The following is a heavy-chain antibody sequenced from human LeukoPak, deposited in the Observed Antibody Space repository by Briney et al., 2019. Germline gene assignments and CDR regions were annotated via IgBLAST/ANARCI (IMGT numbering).Heavy chain of an antibody. CDR1: GGSFSGYY. Sequence: PSETLSLTCAVYGGSFSGYYWSWIRQPPGKGLEWIGEINHSGSTNYNPSLKSRVTISVDTSKNQFSLKLSSVTAADTAVYYCARGPGGIYGSGSHYNSGYFDYWGQGTLVTVSS. CDR3: ARGPGGIYGSGSHYNSGYFDY. D-gene: IGHD3-10*01. V-gene: IGHV4-34*01. J-gene: IGHJ4*02. CDR2: INHSGST.